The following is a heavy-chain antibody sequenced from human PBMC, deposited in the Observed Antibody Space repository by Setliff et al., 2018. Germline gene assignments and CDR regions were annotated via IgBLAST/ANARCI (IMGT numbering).Heavy chain of an antibody. Sequence: SETLSLTCTVSGGSISVYYWTWFRQPPGKGLEWIGYISSGSTNYNPSLKSRVTISVDPSKNQFSLRVTSVTAADTAVYYCARGDTIFGVIIKSIGGRYFDYWGQGTLVTVSS. CDR2: ISSGST. D-gene: IGHD3-3*01. CDR1: GGSISVYY. CDR3: ARGDTIFGVIIKSIGGRYFDY. J-gene: IGHJ4*02. V-gene: IGHV4-59*01.